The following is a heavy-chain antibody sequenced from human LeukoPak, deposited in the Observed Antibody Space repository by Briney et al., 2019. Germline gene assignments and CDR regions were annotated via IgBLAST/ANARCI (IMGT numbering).Heavy chain of an antibody. CDR2: IYSGGST. Sequence: PGESLRLSCAASGFTVSSNYMSWVRQAPGKGLEWVSVIYSGGSTYYAESVKGRFTISRDNSKNTLFLQMNGLRAEDTAVYYCARGSSGTYDMGYWGQGTLVTVSS. CDR3: ARGSSGTYDMGY. D-gene: IGHD1-26*01. V-gene: IGHV3-66*01. J-gene: IGHJ4*02. CDR1: GFTVSSNY.